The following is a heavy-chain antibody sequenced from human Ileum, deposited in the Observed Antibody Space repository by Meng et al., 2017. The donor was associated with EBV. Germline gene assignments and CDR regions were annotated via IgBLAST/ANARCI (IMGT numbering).Heavy chain of an antibody. CDR3: GRDQGRELINH. J-gene: IGHJ4*02. CDR2: VYHRGDT. D-gene: IGHD1-7*01. CDR1: CHAISSCFW. V-gene: IGHV4-4*02. Sequence: EQRREGRLEPVTSSVTLSVPCCVSCHAISSCFWWRWARQPPGRGLEWIGEVYHRGDTNYNPSLKSRVDISVDKSKNQFYLSLFSVTAADTAVYYCGRDQGRELINHWGQGTLVTVSS.